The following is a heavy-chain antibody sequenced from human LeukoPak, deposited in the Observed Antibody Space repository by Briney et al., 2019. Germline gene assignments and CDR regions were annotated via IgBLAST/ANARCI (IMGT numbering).Heavy chain of an antibody. J-gene: IGHJ4*02. CDR3: AKVLSGDYNFDY. V-gene: IGHV3-23*01. CDR2: ISNSGGNT. CDR1: RFTFSSHA. Sequence: GGSLRLSCAASRFTFSSHAMNWVRQAPGKGLEWVSGISNSGGNTYYADSVKGRFTISRDNSKNTLYLQMNSLRAEDTAVYYCAKVLSGDYNFDYGGQGPLVSASS. D-gene: IGHD4-17*01.